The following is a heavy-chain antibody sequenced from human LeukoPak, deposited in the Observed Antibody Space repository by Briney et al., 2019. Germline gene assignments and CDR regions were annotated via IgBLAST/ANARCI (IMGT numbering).Heavy chain of an antibody. Sequence: GGSLRLSCAASGFAFSSYAMNWVRQAPGKGLEWVSIISGSGISTYYADSVKGRFTISRDSSRNTLYLQMNSLRAEDTAIYYCMTSPCSGGSCFSGYLDFWGQGTLVIVSS. CDR2: ISGSGIST. CDR3: MTSPCSGGSCFSGYLDF. J-gene: IGHJ4*02. CDR1: GFAFSSYA. V-gene: IGHV3-23*01. D-gene: IGHD2-15*01.